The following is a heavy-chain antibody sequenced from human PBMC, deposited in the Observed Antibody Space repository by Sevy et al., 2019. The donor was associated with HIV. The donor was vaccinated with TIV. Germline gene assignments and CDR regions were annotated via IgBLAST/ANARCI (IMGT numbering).Heavy chain of an antibody. Sequence: GGSLRLSCAASGFIFSNYWMGWVRQAPGKGLEWVANIKQDGSERHYVDSVKGRFIISRDNAKNSLYLQMNSLRADDTAVYYCARRYFDYWGQGTLVTVSS. J-gene: IGHJ4*02. V-gene: IGHV3-7*04. CDR2: IKQDGSER. CDR1: GFIFSNYW. CDR3: ARRYFDY.